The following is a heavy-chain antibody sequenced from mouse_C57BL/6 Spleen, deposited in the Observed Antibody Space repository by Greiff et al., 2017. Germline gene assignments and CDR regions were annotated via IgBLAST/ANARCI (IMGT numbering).Heavy chain of an antibody. J-gene: IGHJ1*03. CDR1: GYTFTSYW. CDR3: AINVGYGSSYRYFDV. CDR2: IHPSDSDT. V-gene: IGHV1-74*01. D-gene: IGHD1-1*01. Sequence: QVQLQQPGAELVKPGASVKVSCKASGYTFTSYWMHWVKQRPGQGLEWIGRIHPSDSDTNYNQKFKSKATLTVATSSSTAYMQLSSLTSEDSAVYYWAINVGYGSSYRYFDVWGKGTTVTVSS.